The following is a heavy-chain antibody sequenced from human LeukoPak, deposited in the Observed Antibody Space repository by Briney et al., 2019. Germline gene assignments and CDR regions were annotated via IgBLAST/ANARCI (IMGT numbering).Heavy chain of an antibody. CDR3: ARDVDSSGWNDY. D-gene: IGHD6-19*01. CDR1: GFTFSNYW. V-gene: IGHV3-7*03. CDR2: IKQDGSEK. J-gene: IGHJ4*02. Sequence: GGSLRLSCAASGFTFSNYWMTWVRQAPGKGLEWVANIKQDGSEKYYVDSVKGRFSISRDNAKKSLFLQMNSLRAEDTAVYYCARDVDSSGWNDYWGQGTLVTVSS.